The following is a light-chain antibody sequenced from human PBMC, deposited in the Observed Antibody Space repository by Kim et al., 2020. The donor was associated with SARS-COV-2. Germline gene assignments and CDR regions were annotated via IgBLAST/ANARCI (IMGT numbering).Light chain of an antibody. CDR2: GAS. Sequence: EIVLTQSPGTLSMYPGERVTVSCRASQSISNKYLAWYQQKPGQAPRLLIYGASGRASGIPGRFSGSGSGTDFTLTISGLEPEDVAIYYCQQYNSSPWTFGQGTKVDIK. V-gene: IGKV3-20*01. CDR3: QQYNSSPWT. J-gene: IGKJ1*01. CDR1: QSISNKY.